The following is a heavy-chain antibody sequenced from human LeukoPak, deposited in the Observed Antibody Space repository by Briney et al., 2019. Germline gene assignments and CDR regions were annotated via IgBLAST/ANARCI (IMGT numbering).Heavy chain of an antibody. Sequence: GRSLRLSCAGSGFTFRSLAIHWIRQAPGKGLEWVAVISYDGSSEHYADSVKGRFSISRDNSKNTVLLQMNSLRPEDTATYYCAKEGAEFWSGYYDYWGQGTPVTVSS. J-gene: IGHJ4*02. D-gene: IGHD3-3*01. V-gene: IGHV3-30*01. CDR3: AKEGAEFWSGYYDY. CDR2: ISYDGSSE. CDR1: GFTFRSLA.